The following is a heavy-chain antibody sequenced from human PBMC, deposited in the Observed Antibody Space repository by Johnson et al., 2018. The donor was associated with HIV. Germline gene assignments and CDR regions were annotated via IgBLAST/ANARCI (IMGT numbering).Heavy chain of an antibody. Sequence: VQLVESGGGLIQPGGSLRLSCAASGFTLSNYAMHWVRQAPGKGLEYVAGISSDGGSTYNADSVRGRFTISRDKSKNRLYLQMDSLRAEDTAVYCCPRDLLIAYCGGDCWDAFDIWGQGTMVTVSS. D-gene: IGHD2-21*02. CDR3: PRDLLIAYCGGDCWDAFDI. J-gene: IGHJ3*02. CDR2: ISSDGGST. CDR1: GFTLSNYA. V-gene: IGHV3-64*07.